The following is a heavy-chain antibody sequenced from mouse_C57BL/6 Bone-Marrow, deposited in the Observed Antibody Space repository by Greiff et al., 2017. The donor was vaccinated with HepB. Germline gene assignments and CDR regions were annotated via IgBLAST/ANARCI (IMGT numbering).Heavy chain of an antibody. CDR2: IYPGDGDT. Sequence: VKPMESGAELVKPGASVKISCKASGYAFSSYWMNWAKQRPGKGLEWIGQIYPGDGDTNYNGKFKGKATLTADKSSSTAYMQLSSLTSEDSAVYFCARYERYLDVWGTGTTVTVSS. D-gene: IGHD2-12*01. CDR3: ARYERYLDV. J-gene: IGHJ1*03. CDR1: GYAFSSYW. V-gene: IGHV1-80*01.